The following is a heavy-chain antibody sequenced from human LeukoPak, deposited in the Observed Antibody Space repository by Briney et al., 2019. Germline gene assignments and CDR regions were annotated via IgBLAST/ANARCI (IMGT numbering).Heavy chain of an antibody. Sequence: SVKVSCKASGGTFSSYAISWVRQAPGQGLEWMGGIIPIFGTANYAQKFQGRVTITTDESTSTAYMELSSLRSEDTAVYYCARIFMLDHYNWFDPWGQGTLVTVSS. CDR3: ARIFMLDHYNWFDP. CDR1: GGTFSSYA. D-gene: IGHD2-8*01. J-gene: IGHJ5*02. CDR2: IIPIFGTA. V-gene: IGHV1-69*05.